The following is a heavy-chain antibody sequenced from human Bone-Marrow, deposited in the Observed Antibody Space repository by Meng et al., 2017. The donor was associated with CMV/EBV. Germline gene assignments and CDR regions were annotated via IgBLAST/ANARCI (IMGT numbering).Heavy chain of an antibody. CDR2: INPDSGGT. CDR1: GYVFTGYY. Sequence: ASVKVSCKASGYVFTGYYMHWVRQAPGQGLEWMGWINPDSGGTNNAQKFQGRVTMTRDTSISTAYMELSRLRSDDTAVYYRARWVYDYNRVPGMDVWGQGTTVTVSS. J-gene: IGHJ6*02. D-gene: IGHD4-11*01. V-gene: IGHV1-2*02. CDR3: ARWVYDYNRVPGMDV.